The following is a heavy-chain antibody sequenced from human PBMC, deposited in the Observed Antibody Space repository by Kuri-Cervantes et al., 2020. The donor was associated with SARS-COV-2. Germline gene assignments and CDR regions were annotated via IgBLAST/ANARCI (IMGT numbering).Heavy chain of an antibody. D-gene: IGHD2-15*01. CDR1: GGSISSYY. CDR2: IYYSGST. V-gene: IGHV4-39*01. CDR3: ARHGYCSGGSCYSGSDWFDP. J-gene: IGHJ5*02. Sequence: SETLSLTCTVSGGSISSYYWGWIRQPPGKGLEWIGSIYYSGSTYYNPSLKSRVTISVDTSKNQFSLKLSSVTAADTAVYYCARHGYCSGGSCYSGSDWFDPWGQGTLVTVSS.